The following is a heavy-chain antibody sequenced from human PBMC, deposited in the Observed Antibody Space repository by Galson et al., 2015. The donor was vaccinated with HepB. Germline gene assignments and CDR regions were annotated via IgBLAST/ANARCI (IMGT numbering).Heavy chain of an antibody. CDR2: INPNSGGT. J-gene: IGHJ6*02. CDR1: GYTFTGYY. Sequence: SVKVSCKASGYTFTGYYMHWVRQAPGQGLEWMGWINPNSGGTNYAQKFQGWVTMTRDTSISTAYMELSRLRSDDTAVYYCARGLAGSGSYSYYYYGMDVWGQGTTVTVSS. V-gene: IGHV1-2*04. CDR3: ARGLAGSGSYSYYYYGMDV. D-gene: IGHD3-10*01.